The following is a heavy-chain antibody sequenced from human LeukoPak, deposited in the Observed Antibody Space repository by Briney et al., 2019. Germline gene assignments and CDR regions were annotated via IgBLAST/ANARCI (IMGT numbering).Heavy chain of an antibody. J-gene: IGHJ4*02. CDR3: ARGSDFVWGSYRPYFDY. Sequence: GGSLRLSCVAFAFTFRTYSMHWVRQAPGKGLEWVSSISGSTSYIYYADSVRGRFTISRDNAKNSLYLQMNSLRAEDTAVYYCARGSDFVWGSYRPYFDYWGQGTLVTVSS. CDR2: ISGSTSYI. V-gene: IGHV3-21*01. CDR1: AFTFRTYS. D-gene: IGHD3-16*02.